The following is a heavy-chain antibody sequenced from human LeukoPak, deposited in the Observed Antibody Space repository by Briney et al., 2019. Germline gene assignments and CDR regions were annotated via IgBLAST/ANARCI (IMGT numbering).Heavy chain of an antibody. CDR2: ISNDGSIT. D-gene: IGHD3-10*01. V-gene: IGHV3-74*01. CDR3: AKDNYGSGDY. J-gene: IGHJ4*02. Sequence: GGSLRLSCAASGFVFSSYWMLWVRQAPGKGLVWVSRISNDGSITNYADSVKGRFTISRDNAKNTLYLQMNSLRADDTAVYYCAKDNYGSGDYWGQGTLVTVSS. CDR1: GFVFSSYW.